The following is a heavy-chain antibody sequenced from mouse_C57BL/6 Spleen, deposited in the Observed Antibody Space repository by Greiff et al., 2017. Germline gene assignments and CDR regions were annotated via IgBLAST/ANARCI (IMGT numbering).Heavy chain of an antibody. J-gene: IGHJ4*01. CDR1: GYSFTDYN. V-gene: IGHV1-39*01. D-gene: IGHD1-1*01. CDR3: ARHEDDPSSYYAMDY. Sequence: VQLQQSGPELVKPGASVKISCKASGYSFTDYNMNWVKQSNGKSLEWIGVINPNYGTTSYNQKFKGKATLTADKSSSTVYMELSRLTSEDSAVYFCARHEDDPSSYYAMDYWGQGTSVTVSS. CDR2: INPNYGTT.